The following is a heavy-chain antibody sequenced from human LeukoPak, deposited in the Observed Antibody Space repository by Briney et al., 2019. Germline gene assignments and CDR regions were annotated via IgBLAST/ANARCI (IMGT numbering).Heavy chain of an antibody. Sequence: GGSLRLSCAASGFTFSSHSMNWVRQAPGKGLEWVSYISSSSSTIYYADSVKGRFTISRDNSKNTLYLQMNSLRVEDTAVYYCAKYAPPTTVVTRFFDYWGQGTLVTVSS. CDR3: AKYAPPTTVVTRFFDY. D-gene: IGHD4-23*01. J-gene: IGHJ4*02. V-gene: IGHV3-48*01. CDR1: GFTFSSHS. CDR2: ISSSSSTI.